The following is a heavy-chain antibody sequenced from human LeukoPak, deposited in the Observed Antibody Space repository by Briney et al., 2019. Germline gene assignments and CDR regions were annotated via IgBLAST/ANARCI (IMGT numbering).Heavy chain of an antibody. J-gene: IGHJ6*02. CDR3: ARDSPAAPYYYGMDV. D-gene: IGHD6-13*01. V-gene: IGHV4-59*01. Sequence: PSETLSLTCTVSGGSISTFYWSWLRQPPGKGLEWIGYVYYSGSTNYNPSLKSRVTISIDTSKNQFSLRLNSVTAADTAVYYCARDSPAAPYYYGMDVWGPGTKVTVSS. CDR1: GGSISTFY. CDR2: VYYSGST.